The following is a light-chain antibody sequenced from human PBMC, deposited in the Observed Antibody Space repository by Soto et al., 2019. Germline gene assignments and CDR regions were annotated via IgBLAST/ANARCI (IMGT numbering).Light chain of an antibody. CDR1: QSVSSW. CDR2: RAS. Sequence: DIPMTQSPSTLSASVGDRVTITCRASQSVSSWLAWYQQKPGKAPKLLIYRASSLESGVPSRFSGSVSGTEFTLTISSLQPDDFATYYCQQYDTSPVTFGQGTKVEIK. J-gene: IGKJ1*01. V-gene: IGKV1-5*03. CDR3: QQYDTSPVT.